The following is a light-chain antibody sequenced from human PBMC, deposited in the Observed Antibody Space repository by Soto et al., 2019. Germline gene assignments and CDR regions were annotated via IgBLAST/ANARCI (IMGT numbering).Light chain of an antibody. CDR3: LQDYTYPWT. CDR1: QGISNE. Sequence: KMSQSPSSLSASVGDRVTITCRASQGISNELGWYQQRPGKAPKVLIYGASNLQSGVPSRFSGSASGTDFTLTISSLQPEDFATYYCLQDYTYPWTFGQGTKVAIK. CDR2: GAS. J-gene: IGKJ1*01. V-gene: IGKV1-6*01.